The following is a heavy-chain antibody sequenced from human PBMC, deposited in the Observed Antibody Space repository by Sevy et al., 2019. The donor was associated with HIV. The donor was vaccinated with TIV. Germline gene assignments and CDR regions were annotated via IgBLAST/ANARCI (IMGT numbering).Heavy chain of an antibody. V-gene: IGHV4-59*01. CDR3: ARGQTTVVNWNYYYYMDV. J-gene: IGHJ6*03. D-gene: IGHD4-17*01. Sequence: SETLSLTCTVSGGSISSYYWNWIRQPPGKGLEWIGYIYYSGSTNYNPSLKSRVTISLDTSKNQFSLKLSSVTAADTAVYYCARGQTTVVNWNYYYYMDVWGKGTTVTVSS. CDR2: IYYSGST. CDR1: GGSISSYY.